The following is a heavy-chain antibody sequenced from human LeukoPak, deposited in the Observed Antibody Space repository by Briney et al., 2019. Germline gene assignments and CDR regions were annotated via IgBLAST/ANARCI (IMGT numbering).Heavy chain of an antibody. CDR3: ARDGGAPTRYFDY. J-gene: IGHJ4*02. CDR2: ISSNGGST. CDR1: GFTFSSYA. Sequence: PGGSLRLSCAASGFTFSSYAMHWVRQAPGKGLEYVSAISSNGGSTYYANSVKGRFTISRDNSKNTLYLQMGSLRAEDMAVYYCARDGGAPTRYFDYWGQGTLVTVSS. D-gene: IGHD3-16*01. V-gene: IGHV3-64*01.